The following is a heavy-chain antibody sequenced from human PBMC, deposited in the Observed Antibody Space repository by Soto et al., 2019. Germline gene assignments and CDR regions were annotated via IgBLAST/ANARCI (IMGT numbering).Heavy chain of an antibody. CDR2: IIPIFGTA. V-gene: IGHV1-69*13. D-gene: IGHD6-6*01. CDR3: ARGDSSSSTPGDP. CDR1: GGTFSSYA. J-gene: IGHJ5*02. Sequence: SVKVSCKASGGTFSSYAISWVRQAPGQGLEWMGGIIPIFGTANYAQKFQGRVTITADESTSTAYMELSSLRSEDTPVYYCARGDSSSSTPGDPWGQGTLVTVSS.